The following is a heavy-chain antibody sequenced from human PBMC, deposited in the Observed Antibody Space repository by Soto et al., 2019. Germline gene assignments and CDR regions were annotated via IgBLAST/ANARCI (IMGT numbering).Heavy chain of an antibody. CDR2: IIPIFKTA. CDR3: ARVSIPGIYGEDV. Sequence: SVKVSWKSSVGTFGHYAISWVRQAPGQGLEWMGKIIPIFKTANYAQKFQGRITITADRSPRTDTAYMGLSSLRSEDTALYYCARVSIPGIYGEDVWGQGTTVTGSS. V-gene: IGHV1-69*06. D-gene: IGHD2-2*01. J-gene: IGHJ6*02. CDR1: VGTFGHYA.